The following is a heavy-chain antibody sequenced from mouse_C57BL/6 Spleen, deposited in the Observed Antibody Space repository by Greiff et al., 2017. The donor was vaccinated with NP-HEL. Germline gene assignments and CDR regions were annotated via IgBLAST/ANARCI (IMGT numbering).Heavy chain of an antibody. D-gene: IGHD1-1*01. V-gene: IGHV1-26*01. CDR2: INPNNGGT. Sequence: EVQLQQSGPELVKPGASVKISCKASGYTFTDYYMNWVKQSHGKSLEWIGDINPNNGGTSYNQKFKGKATLTVDKSSSTAYMELRSLTSEDSAVYMCARGRLTYGGAWFAYWGQGTLVTVSA. CDR1: GYTFTDYY. CDR3: ARGRLTYGGAWFAY. J-gene: IGHJ3*01.